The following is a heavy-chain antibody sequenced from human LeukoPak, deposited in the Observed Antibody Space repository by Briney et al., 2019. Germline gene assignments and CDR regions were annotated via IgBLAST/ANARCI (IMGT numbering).Heavy chain of an antibody. Sequence: SETLSLTCAVYGGSFSGYYWSWIRQPPGKGLEWIGEINHSGSTNYNPSLKSRVTISVDTSKNQFSLKLSSVTAADTAVYYCARIVHCSSTSCYYWALGAFDIWGQGTMVTVSS. CDR1: GGSFSGYY. V-gene: IGHV4-34*01. CDR2: INHSGST. D-gene: IGHD2-2*01. J-gene: IGHJ3*02. CDR3: ARIVHCSSTSCYYWALGAFDI.